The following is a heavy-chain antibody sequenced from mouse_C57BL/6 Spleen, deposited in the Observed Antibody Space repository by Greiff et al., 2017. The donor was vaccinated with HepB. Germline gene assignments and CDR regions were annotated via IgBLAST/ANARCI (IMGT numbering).Heavy chain of an antibody. CDR3: ARSGSSFLWYFDV. V-gene: IGHV1-72*01. D-gene: IGHD1-1*01. CDR2: IDPNSGGT. CDR1: GYTFTSYW. J-gene: IGHJ1*03. Sequence: QVQLKQPGAELVKPGASVKLSCKASGYTFTSYWMHWVKQRPGRGLEWIGRIDPNSGGTKYNEKFKSKATLTVDKPSSTAYMQLSSLTSEDSAVYYCARSGSSFLWYFDVWGTGTTVTVSS.